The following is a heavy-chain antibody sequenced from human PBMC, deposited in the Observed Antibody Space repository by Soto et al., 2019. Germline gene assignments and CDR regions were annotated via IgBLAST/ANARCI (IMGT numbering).Heavy chain of an antibody. CDR3: ARQVPAAIRLGWFDH. CDR2: IYYSGST. D-gene: IGHD2-2*02. Sequence: ASETLSLTCTVSGGSISRSTYYWGWIRQPPGKGLEWIGSIYYSGSTYYRPSLKSRVTISVDTSKNQFSLKLSSVTAADTAVYYCARQVPAAIRLGWFDHWGQGPLVTVSS. J-gene: IGHJ5*02. CDR1: GGSISRSTYY. V-gene: IGHV4-39*01.